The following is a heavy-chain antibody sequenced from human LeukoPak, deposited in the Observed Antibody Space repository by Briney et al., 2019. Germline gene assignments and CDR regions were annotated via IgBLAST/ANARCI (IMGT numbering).Heavy chain of an antibody. CDR3: AKDWSFYYYGMDV. CDR2: ISYDGSNK. D-gene: IGHD3-16*02. Sequence: GSLRLSCAASGFTFSSYGMHWVRQAPGMGLEWVAVISYDGSNKYYADSVKGRFTISRDNSKNTLYLQMNSLRAEDTAVYYCAKDWSFYYYGMDVWGQGTTVTVSS. V-gene: IGHV3-30*18. CDR1: GFTFSSYG. J-gene: IGHJ6*02.